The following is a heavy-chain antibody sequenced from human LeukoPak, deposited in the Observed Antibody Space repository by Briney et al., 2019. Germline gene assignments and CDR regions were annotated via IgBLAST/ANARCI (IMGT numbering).Heavy chain of an antibody. D-gene: IGHD2-21*01. CDR3: ARGSPRGVIVVVIATPYHFDY. J-gene: IGHJ4*02. Sequence: SETLSLTCTVSGGSISSSSYYWGWIRQPPGKGLEWIGEINHSGSTNYNPSLKSRVTISVDTSKNQFSLKLSSVTAADTAVYYCARGSPRGVIVVVIATPYHFDYWGQGTLVTVSS. CDR2: INHSGST. V-gene: IGHV4-39*07. CDR1: GGSISSSSYY.